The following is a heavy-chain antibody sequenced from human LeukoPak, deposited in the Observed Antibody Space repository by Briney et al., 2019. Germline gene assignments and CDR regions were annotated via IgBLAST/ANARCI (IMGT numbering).Heavy chain of an antibody. D-gene: IGHD5-18*01. J-gene: IGHJ4*02. V-gene: IGHV1-69*16. CDR1: GGTFSSYT. Sequence: SVKVSCKASGGTFSSYTISWVRQAPGQGLEWMGRIIPILGIANYAQKFQGRVTITTDESTSTAYMELSSLRSEDTAVYYCARANGVYNYGFDYWGQGTLVTVSS. CDR3: ARANGVYNYGFDY. CDR2: IIPILGIA.